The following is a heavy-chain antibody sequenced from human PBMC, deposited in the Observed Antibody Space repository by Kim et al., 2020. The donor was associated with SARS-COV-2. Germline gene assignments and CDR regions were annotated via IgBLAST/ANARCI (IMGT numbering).Heavy chain of an antibody. CDR2: ISYDGSNK. D-gene: IGHD6-19*01. V-gene: IGHV3-30*04. CDR1: GFTFSSYA. Sequence: GGSLRLSCAASGFTFSSYAMHWVRQAPGKGLEWVAGISYDGSNKYYADSVKGRFTISRDNSKNTLYLQMNSLRAEDTAVYYCARAVAGTYYYGMDVWGKG. J-gene: IGHJ6*04. CDR3: ARAVAGTYYYGMDV.